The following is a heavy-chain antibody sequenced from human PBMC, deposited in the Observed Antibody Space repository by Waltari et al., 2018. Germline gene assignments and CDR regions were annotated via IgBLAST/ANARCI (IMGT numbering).Heavy chain of an antibody. D-gene: IGHD3-10*01. Sequence: QVQLVQSGAEVKKPGASVKVSCKSSGYTFTSHWMHWVRQAPGQGPAWMGVINPTGGDTMYAQQKFQGRLTMTRDTSTSTDYMELSSLRSEDTAIYYGARGLIDHGSGSSYAFDIWGQGTMVTVSS. CDR3: ARGLIDHGSGSSYAFDI. CDR2: INPTGGDT. J-gene: IGHJ3*02. CDR1: GYTFTSHW. V-gene: IGHV1-46*01.